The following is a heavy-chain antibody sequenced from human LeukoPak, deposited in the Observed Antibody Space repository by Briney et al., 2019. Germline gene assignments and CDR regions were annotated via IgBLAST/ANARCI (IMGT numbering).Heavy chain of an antibody. CDR1: GGSISTYY. CDR2: IYYSGSV. J-gene: IGHJ4*02. D-gene: IGHD1-1*01. Sequence: SETLSLTGTVSGGSISTYYWSRIRQPPGKGLEWLGYIYYSGSVNYNPSLKSRVTISVDTSKNHFSLKLSSVTAADTAVYYCARALYNRFFDYWGRGTLVTVSS. V-gene: IGHV4-59*01. CDR3: ARALYNRFFDY.